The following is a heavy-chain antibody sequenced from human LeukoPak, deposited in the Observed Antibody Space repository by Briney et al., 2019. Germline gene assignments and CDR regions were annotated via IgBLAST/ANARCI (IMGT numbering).Heavy chain of an antibody. CDR2: IYSSGST. D-gene: IGHD3-3*01. Sequence: SETLSLTCTVSGASISTYFWSWIRQSPGKGLEWIGYIYSSGSTKYNPSLKSRVTISVDASKNQFALTLRSLAAADTAVYYCARDFWSGSVGFDPWGQGTLVTVSS. CDR1: GASISTYF. CDR3: ARDFWSGSVGFDP. V-gene: IGHV4-59*01. J-gene: IGHJ5*02.